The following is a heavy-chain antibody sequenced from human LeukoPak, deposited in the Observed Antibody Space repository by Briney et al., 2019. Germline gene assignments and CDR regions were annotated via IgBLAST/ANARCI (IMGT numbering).Heavy chain of an antibody. V-gene: IGHV1-69*13. CDR3: ARDRWWEPTDFSFDY. CDR1: GGTFSSYA. CDR2: IIPIFGTA. D-gene: IGHD1-26*01. J-gene: IGHJ4*02. Sequence: SVKVSCKASGGTFSSYAISWVRQAPGQGLEWMGGIIPIFGTANYAQKFQGRVTITADESTSTAYMELSSLRSEDTAVYYCARDRWWEPTDFSFDYWGQGTLVTVSS.